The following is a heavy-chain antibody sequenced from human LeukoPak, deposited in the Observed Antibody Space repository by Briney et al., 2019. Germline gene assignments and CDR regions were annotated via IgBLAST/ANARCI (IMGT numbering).Heavy chain of an antibody. CDR3: ARSWASMVLGVFVNDVFDI. D-gene: IGHD3-10*01. CDR1: GFTFNDYF. J-gene: IGHJ3*02. V-gene: IGHV3-11*01. Sequence: GGSLRLSCAATGFTFNDYFMSWIRQAPGKGLEWISSVSVTGTPKYYADSVRGRFTISRDNAKNSLHLQINSLTAEDTAVYYCARSWASMVLGVFVNDVFDIWGQGTMVSVSS. CDR2: VSVTGTPK.